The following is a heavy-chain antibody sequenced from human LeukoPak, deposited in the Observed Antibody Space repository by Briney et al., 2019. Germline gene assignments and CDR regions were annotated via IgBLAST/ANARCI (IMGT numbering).Heavy chain of an antibody. Sequence: PGGSLRLSCVASGITFSSYSMNWVRQAPGKGLEWVSYISSFSGTINYADSVKGRFTISRDNAKNSLYLQMNSLRAEDTAVYYCASDDGGDARFGSTWYAGVFDIWAKGQWSPSLQ. CDR2: ISSFSGTI. CDR1: GITFSSYS. D-gene: IGHD6-13*01. V-gene: IGHV3-48*01. J-gene: IGHJ3*02. CDR3: ASDDGGDARFGSTWYAGVFDI.